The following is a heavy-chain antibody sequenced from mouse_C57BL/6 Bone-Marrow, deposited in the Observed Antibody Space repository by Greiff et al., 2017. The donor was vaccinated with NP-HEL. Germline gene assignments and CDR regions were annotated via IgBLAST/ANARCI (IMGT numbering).Heavy chain of an antibody. Sequence: EVQGVESGGGLVQPKGSLKLSCAASGFSFNTYAMNWVRQAPGKGLEWVARIRSKSNKYATYYADSVKDRFTISRDDSESMLYLQMNNLKTEDTAMYYCVRELGPFDYWGQGTTLTVSS. CDR1: GFSFNTYA. CDR2: IRSKSNKYAT. J-gene: IGHJ2*01. CDR3: VRELGPFDY. V-gene: IGHV10-1*01. D-gene: IGHD4-1*01.